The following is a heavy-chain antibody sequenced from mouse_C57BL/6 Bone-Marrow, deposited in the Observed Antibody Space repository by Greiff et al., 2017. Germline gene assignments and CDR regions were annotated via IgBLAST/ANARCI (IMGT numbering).Heavy chain of an antibody. CDR3: ADGYYAMDY. CDR1: GYTFTSYG. V-gene: IGHV1-81*01. Sequence: VQLQESGAELARPGASVKLSCKASGYTFTSYGISWVKQRTGQGLEWIGEIYPRSGNTNSNEKFTGKGTLTADKSSCTAYLELRILTSEGSAVYCCADGYYAMDYWGQGTSVTVSS. D-gene: IGHD2-3*01. CDR2: IYPRSGNT. J-gene: IGHJ4*01.